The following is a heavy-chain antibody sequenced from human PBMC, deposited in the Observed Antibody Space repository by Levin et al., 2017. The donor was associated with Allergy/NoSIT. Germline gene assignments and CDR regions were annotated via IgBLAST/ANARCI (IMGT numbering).Heavy chain of an antibody. CDR1: GFTFSSYW. CDR2: IKQDGSEK. V-gene: IGHV3-7*04. D-gene: IGHD1-20*01. Sequence: PGGSLRLSCAASGFTFSSYWMSWVRQAPGKGLEWVANIKQDGSEKYYVDSVKGRFTISRDNAKNSLYLQMNSLRAEDTAVYYCARERYNWNDDPHLGYWGQGTLVTVSS. CDR3: ARERYNWNDDPHLGY. J-gene: IGHJ4*02.